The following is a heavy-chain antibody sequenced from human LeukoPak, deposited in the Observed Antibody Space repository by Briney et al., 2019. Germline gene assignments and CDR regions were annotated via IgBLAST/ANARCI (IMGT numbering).Heavy chain of an antibody. J-gene: IGHJ3*02. V-gene: IGHV4-38-2*02. Sequence: PSETLSLTCTVSGYSISSGYYWGWIRQPPGKGLEWIGSIYHSGSTYYNPSLKSRVTISVDTSKNQFSLKLSSVTAADTAVYYCARGGNSVAFDIWGQGTMVTVSS. CDR2: IYHSGST. CDR3: ARGGNSVAFDI. CDR1: GYSISSGYY. D-gene: IGHD4-23*01.